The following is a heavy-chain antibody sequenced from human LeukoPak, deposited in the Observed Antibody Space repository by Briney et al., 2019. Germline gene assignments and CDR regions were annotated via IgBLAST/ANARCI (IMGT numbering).Heavy chain of an antibody. CDR3: ARDIYSSGCYPFDY. J-gene: IGHJ4*02. CDR1: GFTFSSFS. Sequence: GGSLRLSCAASGFTFSSFSMNWVRQAPGKGLEWVSSISSSTGYIYYADSVKGRFTISRDNAKNSLYLQMNSLRAEDTAVYYCARDIYSSGCYPFDYWGQGTLVTVSS. V-gene: IGHV3-21*01. D-gene: IGHD6-19*01. CDR2: ISSSTGYI.